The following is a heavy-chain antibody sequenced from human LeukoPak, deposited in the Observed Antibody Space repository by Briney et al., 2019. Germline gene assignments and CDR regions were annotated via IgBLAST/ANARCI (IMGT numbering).Heavy chain of an antibody. CDR2: ISSSGSTI. V-gene: IGHV3-48*03. D-gene: IGHD6-19*01. J-gene: IGHJ4*02. CDR3: ARDSPGYSSGWYLFGY. CDR1: GFTFSAYA. Sequence: GGSLRLSCAASGFTFSAYAMNWVRQAPGKGLEWVSYISSSGSTIYYADSVKGRFTISRDNAKNSLYLQMNSLRAEDTAVYYCARDSPGYSSGWYLFGYWGQGTLVTVSS.